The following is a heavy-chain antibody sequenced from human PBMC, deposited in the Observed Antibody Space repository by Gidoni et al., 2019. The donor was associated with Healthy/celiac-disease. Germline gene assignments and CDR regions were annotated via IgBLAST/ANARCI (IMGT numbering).Heavy chain of an antibody. CDR3: ARAMAGDYGDPWYAFDI. CDR1: GGSISSGGYS. J-gene: IGHJ3*02. D-gene: IGHD4-17*01. Sequence: QLQLQESGSGLVKPSQTLSLTCAVSGGSISSGGYSWRWIRQPPGKGLEWIGYIYHSGSTYYNPSLKSRVTISVDRSKNQFSLKLSSLTAADTAVYYCARAMAGDYGDPWYAFDIWGQGTMVTVSS. V-gene: IGHV4-30-2*01. CDR2: IYHSGST.